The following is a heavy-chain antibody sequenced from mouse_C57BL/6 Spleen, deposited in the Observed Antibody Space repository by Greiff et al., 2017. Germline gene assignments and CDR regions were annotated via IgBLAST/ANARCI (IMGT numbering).Heavy chain of an antibody. D-gene: IGHD2-4*01. CDR1: GYTFTSYT. CDR3: ARSYDYDGGYYFDY. CDR2: INPSSGYT. Sequence: FQLQHSGAELARPGASVKMSCKASGYTFTSYTMHWVKQRPGQGLEWIGYINPSSGYTKYNQKFKDKATLTADKSSSTAYMPLSSLTSVDSAVYYCARSYDYDGGYYFDYWGQGTTRTVSS. V-gene: IGHV1-4*01. J-gene: IGHJ2*01.